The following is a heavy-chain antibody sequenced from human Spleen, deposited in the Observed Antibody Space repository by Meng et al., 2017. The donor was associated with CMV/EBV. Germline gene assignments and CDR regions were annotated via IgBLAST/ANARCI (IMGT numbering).Heavy chain of an antibody. CDR2: IIPIFGTA. J-gene: IGHJ5*02. V-gene: IGHV1-69*05. CDR3: ARVGATSSNWFDP. CDR1: GGTFSSYA. Sequence: CEASGGTFSSYAISWVRQAPGQGLEWMGGIIPIFGTANYAQKFQGRVTITTDESTSTAYMELSSLRSEDTAVYYCARVGATSSNWFDPWGQGTLVTVSS. D-gene: IGHD1-26*01.